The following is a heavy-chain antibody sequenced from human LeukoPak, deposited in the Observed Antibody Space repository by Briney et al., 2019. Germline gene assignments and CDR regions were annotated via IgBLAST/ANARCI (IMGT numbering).Heavy chain of an antibody. CDR2: IYWNDDK. D-gene: IGHD4-17*01. CDR3: AHTESYGEYVSWYFGL. J-gene: IGHJ2*01. CDR1: GFSLSTSGVG. V-gene: IGHV2-5*01. Sequence: SGPTLVNPTPTLTLTCTFSGFSLSTSGVGVGWIRQPPGKALEWLALIYWNDDKRYSPSLKSRLTITKDTSKNQVVLTMTNMDPVDTATYYCAHTESYGEYVSWYFGLWGRGTLVTVSS.